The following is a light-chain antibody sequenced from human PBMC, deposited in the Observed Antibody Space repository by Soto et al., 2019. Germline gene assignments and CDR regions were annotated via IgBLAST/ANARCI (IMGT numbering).Light chain of an antibody. CDR2: KAS. CDR1: QSISSW. Sequence: DIQMTQSPPTLSASVGARVTITCRASQSISSWLAWYQQKPGKAPNLLIYKASSLEGGVQSRFSGSGSGTEYTLTISSLQPDDFATYYCQQYYSYPWTFGQGTKVEIK. V-gene: IGKV1-5*03. J-gene: IGKJ1*01. CDR3: QQYYSYPWT.